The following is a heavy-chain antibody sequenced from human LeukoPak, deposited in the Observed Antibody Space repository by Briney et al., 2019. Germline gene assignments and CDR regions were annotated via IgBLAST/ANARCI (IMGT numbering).Heavy chain of an antibody. J-gene: IGHJ4*02. Sequence: PGGSLRLSCAVSGFTFSNFWMTWVRQVPGKGLQWVANIKPDGTEEYYVDSVKGRFTISRDNAKNSLYLQMNSLRVEDTAVYYCARDRGGLPYWGQGPLVTVSS. CDR1: GFTFSNFW. CDR2: IKPDGTEE. D-gene: IGHD5-18*01. V-gene: IGHV3-7*04. CDR3: ARDRGGLPY.